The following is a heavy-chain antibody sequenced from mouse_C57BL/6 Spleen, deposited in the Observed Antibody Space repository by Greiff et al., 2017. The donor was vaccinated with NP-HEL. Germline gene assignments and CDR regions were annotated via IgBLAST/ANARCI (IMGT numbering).Heavy chain of an antibody. D-gene: IGHD2-3*01. CDR3: TPYDGSAYYFDY. J-gene: IGHJ2*01. Sequence: VQLQESGAELVRPGASVTLSCKASGYTFTDYAMHWVKQTPVHGLEWIGAIDPETGGTAYNQKFKGKAILTADKSSSTAYMELRSLTSEDSAVYYCTPYDGSAYYFDYWGQGTTLTVAS. CDR1: GYTFTDYA. V-gene: IGHV1-15*01. CDR2: IDPETGGT.